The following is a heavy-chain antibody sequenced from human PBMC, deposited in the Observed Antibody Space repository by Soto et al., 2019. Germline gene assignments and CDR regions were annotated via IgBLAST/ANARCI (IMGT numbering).Heavy chain of an antibody. D-gene: IGHD3-9*01. CDR2: FYFSCTI. CDR1: GVDFTTACFY. Sequence: QLQESGPGLVKPSQTLSLTCSVSGVDFTTACFYWAWIRQRPGKGLEWIGHFYFSCTIFSNPSQWSRTTRSGDTSSNLSSLKLQSVTAADTSLYHCVLKRQTAPGLPRNFYDGWGHGTLVSVCS. CDR3: VLKRQTAPGLPRNFYDG. J-gene: IGHJ4*01. V-gene: IGHV4-31*03.